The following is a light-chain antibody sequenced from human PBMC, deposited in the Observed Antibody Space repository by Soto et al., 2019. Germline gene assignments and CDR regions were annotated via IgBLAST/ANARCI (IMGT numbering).Light chain of an antibody. CDR2: DAS. CDR3: QQRLQCRPA. J-gene: IGKJ3*01. CDR1: QSINSY. Sequence: EIVLTQSPATLSLSPGERATLSCRASQSINSYLAWYQQKPGQAPRLLIYDASNRGSGIPARFSGSGSGTDFTLTISSLEPEGLARYYCQQRLQCRPAFGPGTKVEI. V-gene: IGKV3-11*01.